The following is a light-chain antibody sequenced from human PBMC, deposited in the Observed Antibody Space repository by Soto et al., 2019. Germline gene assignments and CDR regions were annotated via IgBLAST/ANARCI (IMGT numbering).Light chain of an antibody. CDR2: DVS. Sequence: QSALTQPASVSGSPGQSITISCTGTSSDVAAYNYVSWYQQHPGKVPKLLIYDVSDRPSGFSNRFSGSKSGNTAALTISGLQAEDEADYYCSSFTRSNSYVFGTGTKVTVL. V-gene: IGLV2-14*03. CDR3: SSFTRSNSYV. J-gene: IGLJ1*01. CDR1: SSDVAAYNY.